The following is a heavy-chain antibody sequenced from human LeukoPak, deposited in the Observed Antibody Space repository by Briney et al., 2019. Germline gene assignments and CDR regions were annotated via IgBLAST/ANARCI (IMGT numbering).Heavy chain of an antibody. Sequence: GGSLRLSCAASGFTFSSYAMSWVRQAPGKGLEWVSAISGSGGSTYYADSVKGRFTISRDNSKNTLYLQMNSLSAEDTAVYYCAKDPSYYDILTGYYISWYFDLWGRGTLVTVSS. CDR2: ISGSGGST. CDR3: AKDPSYYDILTGYYISWYFDL. J-gene: IGHJ2*01. V-gene: IGHV3-23*01. CDR1: GFTFSSYA. D-gene: IGHD3-9*01.